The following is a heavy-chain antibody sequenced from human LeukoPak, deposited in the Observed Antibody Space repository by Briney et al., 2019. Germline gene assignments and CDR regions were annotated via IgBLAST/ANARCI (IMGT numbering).Heavy chain of an antibody. J-gene: IGHJ4*02. V-gene: IGHV4-39*07. Sequence: GSLRLSCAASGFTFSSYWGWIRQPPGKGLEWIGSIYYSGSTYYNPSLKSRVTISVDKSKNQFSLKLSSVTAADTAVYYCARAGWNYDFWSGWGCYFDYWGQGTLVTVSS. D-gene: IGHD3-3*01. CDR3: ARAGWNYDFWSGWGCYFDY. CDR1: GFTFSSY. CDR2: IYYSGST.